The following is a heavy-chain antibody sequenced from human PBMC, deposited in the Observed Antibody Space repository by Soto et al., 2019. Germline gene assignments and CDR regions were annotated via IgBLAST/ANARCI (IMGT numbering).Heavy chain of an antibody. CDR1: GFIASNYA. J-gene: IGHJ4*02. D-gene: IGHD1-26*01. Sequence: SLRLSCAASGFIASNYAMSWVRQAPGKGLERVSGFSGSGGATFYADSVKGRFTISRDSSKNTIYLQMDRLRADDTAVYYCAKAVGDYWGRGTLVTVSS. CDR2: FSGSGGAT. CDR3: AKAVGDY. V-gene: IGHV3-23*01.